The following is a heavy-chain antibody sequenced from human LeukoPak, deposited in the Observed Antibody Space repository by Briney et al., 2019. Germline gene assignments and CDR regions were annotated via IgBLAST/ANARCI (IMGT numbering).Heavy chain of an antibody. CDR2: INPNSGGT. CDR3: ARKWQQLVRMGFDY. V-gene: IGHV1-2*02. D-gene: IGHD6-13*01. Sequence: ASVKVSCKASGYTFTGYYMHWVRQAPGQGLEWMGWINPNSGGTNYAQKFQGRVTMTRDTSISTAYMELSRLRSDDTAVYYCARKWQQLVRMGFDYWGQGTLVTVSS. CDR1: GYTFTGYY. J-gene: IGHJ4*02.